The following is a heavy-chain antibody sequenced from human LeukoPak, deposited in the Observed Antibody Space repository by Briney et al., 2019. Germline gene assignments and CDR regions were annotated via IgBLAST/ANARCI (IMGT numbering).Heavy chain of an antibody. D-gene: IGHD3-3*01. J-gene: IGHJ5*02. CDR3: ARAGYDFWSGYYNWFDP. CDR2: INHSGST. V-gene: IGHV4-34*01. Sequence: GSLRLPCAASGFTFSSYWMNWARQAPGKGLEWIGEINHSGSTNYNPSLKSRVTISVDTSKNQFSLKLSSVTAADTAVYYCARAGYDFWSGYYNWFDPWGQGTLVTVSS. CDR1: GFTFSSYW.